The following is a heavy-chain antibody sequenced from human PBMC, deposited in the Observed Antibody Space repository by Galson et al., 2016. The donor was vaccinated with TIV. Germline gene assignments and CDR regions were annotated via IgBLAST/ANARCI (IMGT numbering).Heavy chain of an antibody. J-gene: IGHJ4*02. CDR3: AAKLHSRHPEYVDHAGYPFDT. CDR2: IYPGDSDT. D-gene: IGHD3-10*02. V-gene: IGHV5-51*01. Sequence: QSGAEVKKPGESLKISCKGSGSSFTTYWIGWVRQMPGKGLEWMGIIYPGDSDTRYTPSFQGQVTISADKSISTAYLQWSSLQASDTAMYFCAAKLHSRHPEYVDHAGYPFDTWGQGTLVTVSS. CDR1: GSSFTTYW.